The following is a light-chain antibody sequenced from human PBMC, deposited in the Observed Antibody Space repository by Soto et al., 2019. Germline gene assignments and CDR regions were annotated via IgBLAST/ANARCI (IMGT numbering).Light chain of an antibody. CDR1: QSVSSN. CDR2: GAS. V-gene: IGKV3-15*01. CDR3: QQYDNWPPWT. Sequence: EIVMTQSPATLSVSPGERATLSCRASQSVSSNLAWYQQKPGQAPRLLFYGASTRATGIPDRFSGSGSETEFTITISSLQPEDFAVYYCQQYDNWPPWTFGQGTKVEIK. J-gene: IGKJ1*01.